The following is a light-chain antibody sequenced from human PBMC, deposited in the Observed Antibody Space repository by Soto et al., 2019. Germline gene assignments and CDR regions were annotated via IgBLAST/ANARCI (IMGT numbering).Light chain of an antibody. Sequence: IQMTQSPSSLSASVGDRVTITCQASQDISKNLNWYQQKPGKAPKLLIYDASSLQTGIPSRFSGSGSATHFTSTISSLQPEDVATYYCQQYDNLLPITFGQGTRLEIK. CDR1: QDISKN. V-gene: IGKV1-33*01. CDR3: QQYDNLLPIT. CDR2: DAS. J-gene: IGKJ5*01.